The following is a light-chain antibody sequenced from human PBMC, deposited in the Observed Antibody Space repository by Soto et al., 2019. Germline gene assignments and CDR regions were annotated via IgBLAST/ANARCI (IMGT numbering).Light chain of an antibody. Sequence: QSVLTQPASVSGSPGQSVTISCTGTSSDVGAYNYVYWYQHHPGKAPKLMIYEVSNRPSGVTNRFSGSKSGTTASLTISGLQAEDEADYYCKSYTGSLSHSVFGTGTKLTVL. CDR3: KSYTGSLSHSV. CDR1: SSDVGAYNY. V-gene: IGLV2-14*01. J-gene: IGLJ1*01. CDR2: EVS.